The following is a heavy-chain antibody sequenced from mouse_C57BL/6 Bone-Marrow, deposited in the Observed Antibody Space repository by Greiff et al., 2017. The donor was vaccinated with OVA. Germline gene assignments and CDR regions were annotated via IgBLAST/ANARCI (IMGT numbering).Heavy chain of an antibody. CDR2: IYPRSGNT. Sequence: QVQLQQSGAELARPGASVKLSCKASGYTFTSYGISWVKQRTGQGLEWIGEIYPRSGNTYYTEKFKVKATLTADKSSSTAYPELRSLTSEDSAVYFCARVSSGGFAYWGQGTLVTVSA. CDR1: GYTFTSYG. D-gene: IGHD3-2*02. J-gene: IGHJ3*01. V-gene: IGHV1-81*01. CDR3: ARVSSGGFAY.